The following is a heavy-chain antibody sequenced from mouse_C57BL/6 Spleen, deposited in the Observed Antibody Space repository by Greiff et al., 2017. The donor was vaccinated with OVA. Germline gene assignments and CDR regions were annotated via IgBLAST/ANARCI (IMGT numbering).Heavy chain of an antibody. CDR3: ARHYYGSSYWYFDV. CDR2: IWSDGST. V-gene: IGHV2-6-1*01. J-gene: IGHJ1*03. Sequence: VQLQQSGPGLVAPSQSLSITCTASGFSLTSYGVHWVRQPPGKGLEWLVVIWSDGSTTYNSAPKSRLSISKDNSKSQVFLKMNSLQTDDTAMYYCARHYYGSSYWYFDVWGTGTTVTVSS. D-gene: IGHD1-1*01. CDR1: GFSLTSYG.